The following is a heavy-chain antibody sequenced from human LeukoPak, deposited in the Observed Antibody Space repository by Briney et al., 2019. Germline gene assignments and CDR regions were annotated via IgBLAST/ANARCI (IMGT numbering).Heavy chain of an antibody. CDR1: GGSFSGYY. V-gene: IGHV4-34*01. CDR2: INHSGST. J-gene: IGHJ6*02. D-gene: IGHD2-15*01. CDR3: ARGGPVVEPRYYYYYGMDV. Sequence: SKTLSLTCAVYGGSFSGYYWSWIRQPPGKGLEWIGEINHSGSTNYNPSLKSRATISVDTSKNQFSLKLSSVTAADTAVYYCARGGPVVEPRYYYYYGMDVWGQGTTVTVSS.